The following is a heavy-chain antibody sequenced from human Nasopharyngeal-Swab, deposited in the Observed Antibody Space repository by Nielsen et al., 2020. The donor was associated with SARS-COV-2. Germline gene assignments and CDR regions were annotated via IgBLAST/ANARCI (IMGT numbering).Heavy chain of an antibody. CDR1: DGSINSGDSC. V-gene: IGHV4-31*03. CDR3: ARDYRGAGYYYYGMDV. CDR2: IAYRGST. J-gene: IGHJ6*02. Sequence: SATLSLTCTVSDGSINSGDSCWSWIRQHPGKGLEWIGYIAYRGSTYYNPSLKSRVTISVDTSKNQVSLNLSSVTAADTAVYYCARDYRGAGYYYYGMDVWGQGTTVTVSS. D-gene: IGHD1-26*01.